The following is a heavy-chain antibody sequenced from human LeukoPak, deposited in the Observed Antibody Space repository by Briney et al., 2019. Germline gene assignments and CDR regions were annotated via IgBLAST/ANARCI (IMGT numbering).Heavy chain of an antibody. Sequence: SVKVSCKASGGTFSSYAISWVRQAPGQGLEWMGRIIPILGIANYAQKFQGRVTITADKSTSTAYMELSSLRSEDTAVYYCARDRFIAAAGIHYYGMDVWGQGTTVTVSS. CDR1: GGTFSSYA. V-gene: IGHV1-69*04. J-gene: IGHJ6*02. D-gene: IGHD6-13*01. CDR3: ARDRFIAAAGIHYYGMDV. CDR2: IIPILGIA.